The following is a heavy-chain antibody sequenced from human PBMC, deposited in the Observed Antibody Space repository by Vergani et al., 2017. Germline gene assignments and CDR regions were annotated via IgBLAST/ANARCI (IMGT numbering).Heavy chain of an antibody. CDR3: ARVSYGSYKRGDDAFDI. V-gene: IGHV3-53*04. CDR2: IYSGGST. J-gene: IGHJ3*02. D-gene: IGHD1-26*01. Sequence: EVQLVESGGGLVQPGGSLRLSCAASGFTVSSNYMSWVRQAPGKGLEWVSVIYSGGSTSYADSVKGRYTISRHTATYTLYLQMNSLRAEDTAVYSCARVSYGSYKRGDDAFDIWGQGTMVTVSS. CDR1: GFTVSSNY.